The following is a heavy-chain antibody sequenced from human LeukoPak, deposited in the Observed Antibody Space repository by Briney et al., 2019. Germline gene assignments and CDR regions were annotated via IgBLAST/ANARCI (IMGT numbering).Heavy chain of an antibody. Sequence: SETLSLTCTVSGGSITSSSYYWGWIRQPPGKGLEWIGSIFYSGSTYYNPSLKSRVTISVDTSKTQFSLKLSSVTAADTAVYFCARHTYYDYGMDVWGQGTTVTVSS. CDR3: ARHTYYDYGMDV. J-gene: IGHJ6*02. CDR1: GGSITSSSYY. CDR2: IFYSGST. V-gene: IGHV4-39*01.